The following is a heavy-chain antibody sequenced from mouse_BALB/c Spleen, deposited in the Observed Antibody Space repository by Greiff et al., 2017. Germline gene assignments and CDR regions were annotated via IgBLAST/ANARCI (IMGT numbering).Heavy chain of an antibody. Sequence: QVQLKQSGAELAKPGASVKMSCKASGYTFTSYWMHWVKQRPGQGLEWIGYINPSTGYTEYNQKFKDKATLTADKSSSTAYMQLSSLTSEDSAVYYCARSSDSFAYWGQGTLVTVSA. CDR2: INPSTGYT. J-gene: IGHJ3*01. V-gene: IGHV1-7*01. CDR3: ARSSDSFAY. D-gene: IGHD6-1*01. CDR1: GYTFTSYW.